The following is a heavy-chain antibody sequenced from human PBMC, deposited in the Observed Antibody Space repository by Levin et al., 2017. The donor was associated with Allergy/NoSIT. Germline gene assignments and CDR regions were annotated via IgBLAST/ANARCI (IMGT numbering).Heavy chain of an antibody. J-gene: IGHJ4*02. Sequence: GGSLRLSCVASGFTSDDHTMHWVRQTPGKGLEWVSLISWDGTVTYYPASVKGRSTISRDNTKNSLYLHMNRLGSEDSALYYGVREGYYNTNLVFDSWGQGTMVTVSS. CDR3: VREGYYNTNLVFDS. CDR1: GFTSDDHT. CDR2: ISWDGTVT. D-gene: IGHD3-22*01. V-gene: IGHV3-43*01.